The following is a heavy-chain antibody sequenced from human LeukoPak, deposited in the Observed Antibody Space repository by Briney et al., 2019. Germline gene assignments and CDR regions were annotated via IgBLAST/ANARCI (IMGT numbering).Heavy chain of an antibody. Sequence: GGSLRLSCAASGFTFSDYYMSWIRQAPGKGLEWVSYISSSGSTTYYADSVKGRFTISRDNSKNTLYLQMNSLRAEDTAVYYCAKGPPIVVVTYYFDYWGQGTLVTVSS. D-gene: IGHD3-22*01. CDR1: GFTFSDYY. CDR2: ISSSGSTT. CDR3: AKGPPIVVVTYYFDY. V-gene: IGHV3-11*04. J-gene: IGHJ4*02.